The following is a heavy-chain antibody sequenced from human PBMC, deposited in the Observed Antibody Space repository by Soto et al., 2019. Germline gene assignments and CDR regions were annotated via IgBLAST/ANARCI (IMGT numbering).Heavy chain of an antibody. V-gene: IGHV4-4*07. CDR3: AREGGYDSSGYYRNWFDP. D-gene: IGHD3-22*01. CDR1: GCSMRTYA. CDR2: IHSSGTT. Sequence: PSVTMPLTCPVAGCSMRTYAWSWIRQTAGKGLEWIGRIHSSGTTNYNPSLKSRVTMSIDTSKNQFSLNLSSVTAADTALYYCAREGGYDSSGYYRNWFDPWGQGTLVTVSS. J-gene: IGHJ5*02.